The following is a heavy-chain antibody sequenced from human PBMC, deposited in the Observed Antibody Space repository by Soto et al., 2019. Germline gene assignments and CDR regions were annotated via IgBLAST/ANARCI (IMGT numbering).Heavy chain of an antibody. CDR1: GFTFSSYA. V-gene: IGHV3-23*01. J-gene: IGHJ4*02. Sequence: EVQMLESGGGLVQPGGSLRLSCAASGFTFSSYAVSWVRQAPGKGLEWVSAMSGSGGSTYSADSVKGRFTIFRDNSKNTLYLQMNSLRAADTAVFYCAKDLGNCVAAVGSLDYWGQGTQVTVSS. D-gene: IGHD6-13*01. CDR3: AKDLGNCVAAVGSLDY. CDR2: MSGSGGST.